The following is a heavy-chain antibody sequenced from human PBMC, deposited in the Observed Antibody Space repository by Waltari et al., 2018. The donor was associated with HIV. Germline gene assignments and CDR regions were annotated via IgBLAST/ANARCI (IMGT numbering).Heavy chain of an antibody. V-gene: IGHV1-2*02. CDR1: GSTFPGYY. CDR3: ATPSYDSSGYYSAGSEFDY. CDR2: INPNSGGT. D-gene: IGHD3-22*01. Sequence: QVQLVQSGAEVKKPGASVKVSCKASGSTFPGYYIHRVRQAPGQGLEWMGWINPNSGGTNYAQNFQGRVTMTRDTSISTAYMELSRLRSDDTAVYYCATPSYDSSGYYSAGSEFDYWGQGTLVTVSS. J-gene: IGHJ4*02.